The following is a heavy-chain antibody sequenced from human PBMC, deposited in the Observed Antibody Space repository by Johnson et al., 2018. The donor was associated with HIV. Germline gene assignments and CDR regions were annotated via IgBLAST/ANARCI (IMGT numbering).Heavy chain of an antibody. CDR1: GSTFSDYY. D-gene: IGHD6-13*01. V-gene: IGHV3-11*04. CDR3: ARDGESQQLPLGDAFDV. Sequence: QLVESGGDLVKAGGSLRLSCAASGSTFSDYYMSWIRQAPGKGLEWVSGINWNGGSTGYADSVKGRFTISRDNSKNTLYLQMSSLRAEDTAMYYCARDGESQQLPLGDAFDVWGQGTMVTVSS. J-gene: IGHJ3*01. CDR2: INWNGGST.